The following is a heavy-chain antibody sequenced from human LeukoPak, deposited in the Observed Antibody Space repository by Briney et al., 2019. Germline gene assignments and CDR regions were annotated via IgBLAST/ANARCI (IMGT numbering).Heavy chain of an antibody. CDR3: VREWGGWLPY. D-gene: IGHD6-19*01. CDR1: GGSISSFY. Sequence: SETLSLTCSVSGGSISSFYWSWIRQPPGKGLEWIGYIYYTGRTNYNPSLTSRVTISVDTSKNQFSLKLSSVTAADTAVYYCVREWGGWLPYWGQGTLVTVSS. V-gene: IGHV4-59*01. J-gene: IGHJ4*02. CDR2: IYYTGRT.